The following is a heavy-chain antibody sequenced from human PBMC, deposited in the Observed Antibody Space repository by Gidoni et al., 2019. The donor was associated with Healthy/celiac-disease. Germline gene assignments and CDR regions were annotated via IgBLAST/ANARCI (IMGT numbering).Heavy chain of an antibody. CDR1: GFTFSRYG. CDR2: ISYDGSNK. V-gene: IGHV3-30*18. CDR3: AKDHVAYYGMDV. D-gene: IGHD2-15*01. J-gene: IGHJ6*02. Sequence: QVQLVASVGGVGQPGRSLRLSCSASGFTFSRYGMHWVRPAPGTGLGWVAVISYDGSNKYYADSVKGRFTISRDNSKNTLYLQMNSLRAEDTAVYYCAKDHVAYYGMDVWGQGTTVTVSS.